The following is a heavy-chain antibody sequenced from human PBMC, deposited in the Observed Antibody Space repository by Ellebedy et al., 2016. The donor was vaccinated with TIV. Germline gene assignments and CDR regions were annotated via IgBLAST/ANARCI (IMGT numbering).Heavy chain of an antibody. CDR1: GGSISSSSYY. CDR2: IYYSGST. Sequence: SETLSLTXTVSGGSISSSSYYWGWIRQPPGKGLEWIGSIYYSGSTYYNPSLKSRVTISVDTSKNQFSLKLSSVTAADTAVYYCARETVLWFGELLALLQFDPWGQGTLVTVSS. CDR3: ARETVLWFGELLALLQFDP. D-gene: IGHD3-10*01. J-gene: IGHJ5*02. V-gene: IGHV4-39*02.